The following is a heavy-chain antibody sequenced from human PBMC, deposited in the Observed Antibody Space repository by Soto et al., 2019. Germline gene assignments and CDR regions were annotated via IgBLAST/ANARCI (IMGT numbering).Heavy chain of an antibody. CDR2: ISAYNGNT. CDR3: ARGPVTSICGSYRYHRGGDFDY. V-gene: IGHV1-18*01. D-gene: IGHD3-16*02. J-gene: IGHJ4*02. CDR1: GYTFTSYG. Sequence: QVQLVQSGAEVKKPGASVKVSCKASGYTFTSYGISWVRQAPGQGLEWMGWISAYNGNTNYAQKLQGRVTITTDTSASTAYMEVGSLRSDDTSVYYCARGPVTSICGSYRYHRGGDFDYWGQGTLVTVSS.